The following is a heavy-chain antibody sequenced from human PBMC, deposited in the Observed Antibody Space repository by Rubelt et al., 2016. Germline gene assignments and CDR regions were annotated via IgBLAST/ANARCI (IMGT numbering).Heavy chain of an antibody. D-gene: IGHD2-21*01. J-gene: IGHJ1*01. Sequence: QLQLQESGPGLVKPSETLSLTCTVSGGSISSSSYYWSWIRQSPGKGLEWIGNIYHSGTTSIIPSLKGRCTISVDTSKNKFSLKVISVTAADTAMYYCARSLSGGGPYSYFQDWGQGTLVTVSS. V-gene: IGHV4-61*01. CDR3: ARSLSGGGPYSYFQD. CDR2: IYHSGTT. CDR1: GGSISSSSYY.